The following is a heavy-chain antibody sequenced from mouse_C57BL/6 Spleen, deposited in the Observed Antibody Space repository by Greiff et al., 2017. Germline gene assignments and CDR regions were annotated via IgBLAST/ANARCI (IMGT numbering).Heavy chain of an antibody. CDR2: INPSSGYT. V-gene: IGHV1-4*01. J-gene: IGHJ1*03. Sequence: QVQLKQSGAELARPGASVKMSCKASGYTFTSYTMHWVKQRPGQGLEWIGYINPSSGYTKYNQKFKDKATLTADKSSSTAYMQLSSLTSDDSAVYYCAPITTVVAPYWYFDVWGTGTTVTVSS. CDR1: GYTFTSYT. CDR3: APITTVVAPYWYFDV. D-gene: IGHD1-1*01.